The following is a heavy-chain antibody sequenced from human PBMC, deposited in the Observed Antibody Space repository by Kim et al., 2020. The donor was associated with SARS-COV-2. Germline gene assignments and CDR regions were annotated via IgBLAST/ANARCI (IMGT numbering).Heavy chain of an antibody. Sequence: GGSLRLSCAASAFTFINYGMHWVRQAPGKGLEWVATTYFDGNAEYYADSVKGRFTISRDNSKNTLYLHMNSLRAEDTAVYYCAREGVREDVAIPYLDYWGQGTLVTVSS. J-gene: IGHJ4*02. CDR1: AFTFINYG. CDR3: AREGVREDVAIPYLDY. V-gene: IGHV3-33*01. D-gene: IGHD1-26*01. CDR2: TYFDGNAE.